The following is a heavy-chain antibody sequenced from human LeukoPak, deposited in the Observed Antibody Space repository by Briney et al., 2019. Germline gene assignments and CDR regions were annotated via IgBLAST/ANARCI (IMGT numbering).Heavy chain of an antibody. J-gene: IGHJ4*02. Sequence: GGSLRLSCAASVFTVSSNHMNWVRHAPWKGLEWFSVIYGGGNIYYADSVKGRFTISRDNSKNTLYLQMNSLRAEDTAVYYCARGAGYNYPYYFDYWGQGTLVTVSS. CDR3: ARGAGYNYPYYFDY. V-gene: IGHV3-53*01. CDR2: IYGGGNI. CDR1: VFTVSSNH. D-gene: IGHD5-24*01.